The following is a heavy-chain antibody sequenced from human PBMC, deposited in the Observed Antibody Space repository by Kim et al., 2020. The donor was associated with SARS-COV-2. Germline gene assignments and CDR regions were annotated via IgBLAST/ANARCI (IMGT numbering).Heavy chain of an antibody. CDR3: ARSSVITRGQRGNYFDP. V-gene: IGHV4-34*01. J-gene: IGHJ3*01. D-gene: IGHD3-22*01. Sequence: SETLSLTCAVYGGSFSGYYWSWIRQPPGKGLEWIGEINHSGSTNYNPSLKSRVTISVDTSKNQFSLKLTSVTAADTAVYYCARSSVITRGQRGNYFDPWG. CDR1: GGSFSGYY. CDR2: INHSGST.